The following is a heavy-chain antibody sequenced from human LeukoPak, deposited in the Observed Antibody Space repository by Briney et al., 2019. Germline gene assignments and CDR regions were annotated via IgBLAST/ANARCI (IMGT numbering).Heavy chain of an antibody. CDR1: GGTFSKHA. J-gene: IGHJ5*02. V-gene: IGHV1-69*05. Sequence: SVKVSCKASGGTFSKHAISWVRQAPGQGLEWMGGIIPFFGISKYAQNFQGRVTITTDESTSTVYMELSSLRYEDTAVYYCARGVPRDYADDDFPPGWFDPWGQGTLVTVSS. CDR3: ARGVPRDYADDDFPPGWFDP. D-gene: IGHD3-3*01. CDR2: IIPFFGIS.